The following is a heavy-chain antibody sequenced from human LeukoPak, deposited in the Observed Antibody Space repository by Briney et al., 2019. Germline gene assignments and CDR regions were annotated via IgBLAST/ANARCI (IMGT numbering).Heavy chain of an antibody. Sequence: SETLSLTCTVSGGSISSYYWSWIRPPPGKGREWVGYIYYNGSTNYNPSLKSRVGLSVDTSKNQFSLKLSSVTAADTAVYYCARHGKRGITIFDYWGQGTLVSVSS. V-gene: IGHV4-59*08. J-gene: IGHJ4*02. D-gene: IGHD3-9*01. CDR2: IYYNGST. CDR1: GGSISSYY. CDR3: ARHGKRGITIFDY.